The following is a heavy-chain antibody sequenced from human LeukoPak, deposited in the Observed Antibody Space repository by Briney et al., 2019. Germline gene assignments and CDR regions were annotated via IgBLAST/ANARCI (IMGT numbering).Heavy chain of an antibody. Sequence: GGSLRLSCAASGFTFNNYGFHWVRQAPGKGLEWVTVIWDDGSNKYYADSVKGRFTISRDNSKSTLYLQMNSLRAEDTAVYYCAREPYRRAPNYYYYGMDVWGQGTTVTVSS. CDR1: GFTFNNYG. CDR2: IWDDGSNK. J-gene: IGHJ6*02. V-gene: IGHV3-33*01. D-gene: IGHD1-14*01. CDR3: AREPYRRAPNYYYYGMDV.